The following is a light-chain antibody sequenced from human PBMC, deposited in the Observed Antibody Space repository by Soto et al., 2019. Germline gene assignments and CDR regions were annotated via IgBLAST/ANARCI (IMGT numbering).Light chain of an antibody. V-gene: IGLV2-23*01. J-gene: IGLJ1*01. CDR2: EDT. CDR3: CSYVGASTYD. Sequence: QSVLTQPASVTGSPGQSITISCTGTTSFVGTYNFVFWYQQHPGTAPQVLIYEDTKRPSGVSNRFSGSTSGSTASLTISGLQAEDEADYYCCSYVGASTYDFGTGTKVTVL. CDR1: TSFVGTYNF.